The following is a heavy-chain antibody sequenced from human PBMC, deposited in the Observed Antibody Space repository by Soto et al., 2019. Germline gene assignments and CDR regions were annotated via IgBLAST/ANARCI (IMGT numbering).Heavy chain of an antibody. CDR1: GFTFSSYG. CDR3: AKNILTGYYLGMDV. V-gene: IGHV3-30*18. CDR2: ISYDGSNK. Sequence: PGGSLRLSCAASGFTFSSYGMHWVRQAPGKGLEWVAVISYDGSNKYYADSVKGRFTISRDNSKNTLYLQMNSLRAEDTAVYYCAKNILTGYYLGMDVWGQGTTVTVSS. D-gene: IGHD3-9*01. J-gene: IGHJ6*02.